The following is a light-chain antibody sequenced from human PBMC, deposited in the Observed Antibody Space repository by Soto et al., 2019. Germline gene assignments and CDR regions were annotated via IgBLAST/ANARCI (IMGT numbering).Light chain of an antibody. CDR2: WAS. CDR3: QQDLHHTRT. J-gene: IGKJ1*01. Sequence: SSDTLAGPKDNSGTITCRSAQTVLYSSNNKNYLAWYQQKPGQPPKLLIYWASIRESGVPDRFSGSGSGTDFTLTISSLQAEDVAVYYCQQDLHHTRTFGQGTKVDIK. CDR1: QTVLYSSNNKNY. V-gene: IGKV4-1*01.